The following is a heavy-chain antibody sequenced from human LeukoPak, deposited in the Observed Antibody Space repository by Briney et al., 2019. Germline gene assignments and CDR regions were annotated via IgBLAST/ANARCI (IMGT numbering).Heavy chain of an antibody. V-gene: IGHV3-33*08. CDR2: IWYDGSKK. CDR1: GFTFSTYG. D-gene: IGHD3-10*01. Sequence: GGALRLSCSASGFTFSTYGMHGVRQAPGKGVEGVALIWYDGSKKYYADSVKGRFTISRDNSKKTLYVQMNSLRAEETGVYKCARSLETYYYGSGSYYMNNWFDPWGQGTLVTVSS. CDR3: ARSLETYYYGSGSYYMNNWFDP. J-gene: IGHJ5*02.